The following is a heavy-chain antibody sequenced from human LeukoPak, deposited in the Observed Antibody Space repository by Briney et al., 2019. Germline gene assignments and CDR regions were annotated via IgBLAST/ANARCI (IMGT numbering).Heavy chain of an antibody. CDR3: TRGTIWLPFDY. J-gene: IGHJ4*02. D-gene: IGHD5-18*01. V-gene: IGHV3-74*01. CDR2: ISGDGTIT. Sequence: TGGSLRLSCAASGSTFSSYWMHWVRQAPGRGLVWVSRISGDGTITSYADSVKGRFTISRDNAKNTVYLQMNSLRVEDTAVYYCTRGTIWLPFDYWGQGTLVTVSS. CDR1: GSTFSSYW.